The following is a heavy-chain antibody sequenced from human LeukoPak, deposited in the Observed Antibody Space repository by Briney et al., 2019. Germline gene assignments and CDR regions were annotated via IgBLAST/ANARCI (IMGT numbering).Heavy chain of an antibody. CDR2: ISSSGSTI. Sequence: GGSLRLSCAASGFTFSSYEMNWVRQAPGKGLEWISFISSSGSTIYYADSVKGRFTISRDNAKNSLYLQMNSLRAEDTAVYYCAKGAPSGSYRIDYWGQGTLVTVSS. D-gene: IGHD1-26*01. CDR1: GFTFSSYE. J-gene: IGHJ4*02. V-gene: IGHV3-48*03. CDR3: AKGAPSGSYRIDY.